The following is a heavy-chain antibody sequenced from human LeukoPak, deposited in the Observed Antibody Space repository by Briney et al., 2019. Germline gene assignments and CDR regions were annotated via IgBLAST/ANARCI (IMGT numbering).Heavy chain of an antibody. D-gene: IGHD3-22*01. CDR1: GGTFSSYA. J-gene: IGHJ4*02. CDR2: IGTYNGNT. Sequence: ASVKVSCKASGGTFSSYAITWVRQAPGQGLEWMGWIGTYNGNTNYAQKLQGRVTMTTDTSTSTAYMELRSLRSDDTAVYYCARDRGYDSSGYFDYWGQGTLVTVSS. CDR3: ARDRGYDSSGYFDY. V-gene: IGHV1-18*01.